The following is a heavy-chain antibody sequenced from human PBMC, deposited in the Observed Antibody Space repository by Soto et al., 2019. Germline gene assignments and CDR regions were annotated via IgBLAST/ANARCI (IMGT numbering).Heavy chain of an antibody. CDR1: GFTFSSYA. CDR3: ARGYGPHRDNWFDP. D-gene: IGHD2-15*01. CDR2: ISYDGSNK. V-gene: IGHV3-30-3*01. Sequence: GGSLRLSCAASGFTFSSYAMHWVRQAPGKGLEWVAVISYDGSNKYYADSVKGRFTISRDNSKNTLYLQMNSLRAEDTAVYYCARGYGPHRDNWFDPWGQGTLVTVSS. J-gene: IGHJ5*02.